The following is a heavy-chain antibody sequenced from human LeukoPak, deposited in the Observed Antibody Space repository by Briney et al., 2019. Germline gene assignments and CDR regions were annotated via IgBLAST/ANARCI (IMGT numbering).Heavy chain of an antibody. V-gene: IGHV3-48*04. Sequence: GGSLRLTCAVSGFTITSWSMNWVRQAPGQGLEWLSYISSGGSPIYYADSVKGRFTISRDDAKNLVYLQMNSLRAEDTAVYYCTYLRTPYYNDKWVDPWGQGAPVTVSS. J-gene: IGHJ5*02. CDR1: GFTITSWS. CDR3: TYLRTPYYNDKWVDP. CDR2: ISSGGSPI. D-gene: IGHD3/OR15-3a*01.